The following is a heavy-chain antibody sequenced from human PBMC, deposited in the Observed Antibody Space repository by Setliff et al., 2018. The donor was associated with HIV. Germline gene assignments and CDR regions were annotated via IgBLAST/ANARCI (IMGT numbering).Heavy chain of an antibody. Sequence: SETLSLTCTVSGDSITSGHFYWGWIRQAPGKGLEWIGNILDGRVTFFNPSLRGRVAISVDASKNQVSLNLRSVTAADSAVYHCARPHSGRGGGAYFDPWGQGILVTVSS. CDR1: GDSITSGHFY. D-gene: IGHD6-19*01. CDR2: ILDGRVT. CDR3: ARPHSGRGGGAYFDP. J-gene: IGHJ5*02. V-gene: IGHV4-39*01.